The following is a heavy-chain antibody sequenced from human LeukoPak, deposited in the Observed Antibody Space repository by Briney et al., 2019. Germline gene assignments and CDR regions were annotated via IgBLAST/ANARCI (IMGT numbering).Heavy chain of an antibody. CDR1: GFTFSSYG. D-gene: IGHD3-22*01. CDR3: ARDAFPYYYDSSGSDFDY. V-gene: IGHV3-33*01. J-gene: IGHJ4*02. CDR2: IWYDGSNK. Sequence: GGSLRLSCAASGFTFSSYGMHWVRQAPGKGLEWVAVIWYDGSNKYYADSVKGRFTISRDNSKNTLYLQMNSLRAEDTAVYYCARDAFPYYYDSSGSDFDYWGQGTLVTVSS.